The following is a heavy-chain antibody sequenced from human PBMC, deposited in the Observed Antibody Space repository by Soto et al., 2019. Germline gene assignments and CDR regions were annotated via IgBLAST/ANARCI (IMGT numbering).Heavy chain of an antibody. D-gene: IGHD6-13*01. J-gene: IGHJ4*02. CDR1: GASISIGGYY. V-gene: IGHV4-31*03. CDR2: IYYSGST. CDR3: ARVGDRWYVDNQDYYFDY. Sequence: TLCLTCPVSGASISIGGYYWSWIRQHPGKGLEWIGYIYYSGSTYYNPSLKSRVTISVDTSKNQFSLKLSSVTAADTAVYYCARVGDRWYVDNQDYYFDYWGQGTMVTVSS.